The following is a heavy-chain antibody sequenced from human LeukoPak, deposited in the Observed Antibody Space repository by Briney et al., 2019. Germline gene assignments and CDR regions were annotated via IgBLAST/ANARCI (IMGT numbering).Heavy chain of an antibody. Sequence: GESLQISCQGSGYGFTSYWIGWVRQMPGKGLEWMGIIYPGDSDTRYSPSFQGQVTISADKSISTAYLQWSSLKASDTAMYYCASSSMVAPPYDYYYGMDVWGQGTTVTVSS. J-gene: IGHJ6*02. CDR2: IYPGDSDT. CDR1: GYGFTSYW. CDR3: ASSSMVAPPYDYYYGMDV. V-gene: IGHV5-51*01. D-gene: IGHD4/OR15-4a*01.